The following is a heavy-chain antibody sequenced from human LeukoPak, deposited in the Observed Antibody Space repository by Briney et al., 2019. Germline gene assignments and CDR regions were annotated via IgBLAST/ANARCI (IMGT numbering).Heavy chain of an antibody. V-gene: IGHV3-11*06. J-gene: IGHJ4*02. CDR2: ISSTSSYI. D-gene: IGHD4-17*01. Sequence: GGSLRLSCAASGFTFSDYYRSWIRQAPGKGLEWVSYISSTSSYINYADSVRGRFTISRDNAENSLYLQMNSLRAEDTAVYYCAMRHGDFYQSFAYWGQGTLVTVPS. CDR1: GFTFSDYY. CDR3: AMRHGDFYQSFAY.